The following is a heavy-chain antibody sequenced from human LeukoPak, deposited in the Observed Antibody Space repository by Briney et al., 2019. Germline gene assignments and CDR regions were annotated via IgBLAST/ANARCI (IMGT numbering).Heavy chain of an antibody. V-gene: IGHV4-61*02. D-gene: IGHD3-10*01. CDR2: IYRSGSS. CDR3: AREGLNMVRGVIPKEAWGWFDP. CDR1: GGSISSGSYY. J-gene: IGHJ5*02. Sequence: SQTLSLTCTVSGGSISSGSYYWNWIRQPAGKGLEWIGRIYRSGSSNYNPSLKSRVTVSVDTSKNQFSLKLSSVTAADTAVYYCAREGLNMVRGVIPKEAWGWFDPWGQGTLVTVSS.